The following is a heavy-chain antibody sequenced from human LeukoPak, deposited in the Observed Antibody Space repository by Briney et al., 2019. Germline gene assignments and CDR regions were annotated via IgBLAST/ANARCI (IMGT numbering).Heavy chain of an antibody. CDR3: ASPGGFYSSGSFDY. CDR2: ISYDGSNK. D-gene: IGHD6-19*01. V-gene: IGHV3-30-3*01. Sequence: GGSLRLSCAASGFTFSSYAMHWVRQAPGKGLEWVAVISYDGSNKYYADSVKGRFTISRDNSKNTLYLQMNSLRAEDTAVYYCASPGGFYSSGSFDYWGQGTLVTVSS. CDR1: GFTFSSYA. J-gene: IGHJ4*02.